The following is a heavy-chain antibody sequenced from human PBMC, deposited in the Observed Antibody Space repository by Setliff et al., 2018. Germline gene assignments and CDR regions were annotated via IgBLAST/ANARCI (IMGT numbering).Heavy chain of an antibody. V-gene: IGHV1-18*01. CDR1: GGTFSSHG. D-gene: IGHD2-2*01. J-gene: IGHJ4*02. CDR2: ISAYDGNT. CDR3: ARGPPDFVVVPAAAKFDY. Sequence: ASVKVSCKASGGTFSSHGITWVRQAPGQGLEWMAWISAYDGNTKYTLKLQGRVTMTTDTPTSTAYMELRSLTSDDTAVYYCARGPPDFVVVPAAAKFDYWGQGTPVTVSS.